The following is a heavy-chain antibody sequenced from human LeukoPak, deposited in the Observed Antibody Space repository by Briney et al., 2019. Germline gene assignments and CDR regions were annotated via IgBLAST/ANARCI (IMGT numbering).Heavy chain of an antibody. Sequence: SETLSLTCTVSGGSISSSSYYWGWIRQPPGKGLEWIGSIYYSGSTYHNPSLKSRVTISVDTSKNQFSLKLSSVTAADTAVYYCAGKTIAARDYWGQGTLVTVSS. V-gene: IGHV4-39*01. J-gene: IGHJ4*02. D-gene: IGHD6-6*01. CDR2: IYYSGST. CDR1: GGSISSSSYY. CDR3: AGKTIAARDY.